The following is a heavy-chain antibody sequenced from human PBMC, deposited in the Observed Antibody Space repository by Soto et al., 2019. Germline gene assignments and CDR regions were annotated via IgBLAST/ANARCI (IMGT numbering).Heavy chain of an antibody. J-gene: IGHJ4*02. Sequence: LSLTCTVSGGSISSYYWSWIRQPPAKGLEWIGYIYYSGSTNYNPSLKSRVTISVDTSKNQFSLKLSSVTAADTAVYYCARETGTQDNNFDYWGQGTLVTVSS. CDR1: GGSISSYY. CDR2: IYYSGST. V-gene: IGHV4-59*01. D-gene: IGHD1-1*01. CDR3: ARETGTQDNNFDY.